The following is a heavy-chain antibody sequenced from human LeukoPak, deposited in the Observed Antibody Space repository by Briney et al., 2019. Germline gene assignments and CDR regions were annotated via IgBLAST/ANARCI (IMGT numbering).Heavy chain of an antibody. D-gene: IGHD2-2*01. V-gene: IGHV3-48*03. J-gene: IGHJ5*02. CDR2: ISSSGSTI. CDR1: GFTFSSYE. CDR3: ARDRRYCSSTSCSQNNWFDP. Sequence: GGSLRLSCAASGFTFSSYEMNWVRQAPGKGLEGVSYISSSGSTIYYADSVKGRFTISRDNANNSLYLQMNSLRAEDTAVYYCARDRRYCSSTSCSQNNWFDPWGQGTLVTVSS.